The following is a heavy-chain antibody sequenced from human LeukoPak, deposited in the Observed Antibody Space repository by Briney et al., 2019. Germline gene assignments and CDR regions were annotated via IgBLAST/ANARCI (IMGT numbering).Heavy chain of an antibody. CDR2: ISAYNDNT. J-gene: IGHJ4*02. D-gene: IGHD1-26*01. CDR3: ARVVGLSEWEPHY. Sequence: ASVKVSCKASGYTFTIYGISWVRQAPGQGLEWMGWISAYNDNTNYAQKFRDRVTMTTDTSTSTAYMELRSLRSDDTAVYYCARVVGLSEWEPHYWGQGTLVTVSS. V-gene: IGHV1-18*01. CDR1: GYTFTIYG.